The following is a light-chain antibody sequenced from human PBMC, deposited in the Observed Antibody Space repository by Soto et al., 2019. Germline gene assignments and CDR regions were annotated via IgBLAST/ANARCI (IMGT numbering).Light chain of an antibody. CDR1: QSVGPN. Sequence: EIVLTQSPATLSVSPGERATLSCRASQSVGPNLVWYQQKFGQAPTLLIYAVSTRATGVPDRFSGSGSGTEFTLTISSLQPEDVAVYYCHQYNNRPSWTFGQGTKVEVK. V-gene: IGKV3-15*01. J-gene: IGKJ1*01. CDR2: AVS. CDR3: HQYNNRPSWT.